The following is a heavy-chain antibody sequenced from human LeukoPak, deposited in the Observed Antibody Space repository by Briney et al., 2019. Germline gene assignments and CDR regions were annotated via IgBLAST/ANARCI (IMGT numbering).Heavy chain of an antibody. Sequence: GGSLRLSCAASGFTFSSYGMHWVRQAPGKGLEWVAVIWYDGSNKYYADSVKGRFTISRDNSKNTLYLQMNSLRAEDTAVYYGARETYSYGLNYMDVGAKGPRSPSP. CDR3: ARETYSYGLNYMDV. CDR2: IWYDGSNK. V-gene: IGHV3-33*01. CDR1: GFTFSSYG. J-gene: IGHJ6*03. D-gene: IGHD5-18*01.